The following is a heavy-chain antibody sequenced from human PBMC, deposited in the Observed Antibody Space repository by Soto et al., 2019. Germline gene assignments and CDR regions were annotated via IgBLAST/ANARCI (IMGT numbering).Heavy chain of an antibody. CDR1: GGSISSGAYY. CDR2: VYYTGST. CDR3: ARNAHFDF. J-gene: IGHJ4*02. Sequence: TLSLTCTVSGGSISSGAYYWNWIRQHPGKGLEWIGYVYYTGSTSYNPSLKSRLTMSVDTSKNQFSLRLSSVTAADTAVYYCARNAHFDFWGQGTLVTVSS. V-gene: IGHV4-31*03.